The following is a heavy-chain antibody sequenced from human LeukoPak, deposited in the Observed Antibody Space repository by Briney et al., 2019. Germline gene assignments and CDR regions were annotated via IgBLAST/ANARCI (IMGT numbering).Heavy chain of an antibody. V-gene: IGHV1-18*01. CDR1: GYTFSNYG. J-gene: IGHJ4*02. D-gene: IGHD3-3*01. CDR2: ISAYNGNT. CDR3: ARGQGRLRFLEWLPYDY. Sequence: ASVKVSCKASGYTFSNYGISWVRQAPGQGLEWMGWISAYNGNTNYAQKLQGRVTMTTDTSTSTAYMELRSLRSDDTAVYYCARGQGRLRFLEWLPYDYWGQGTLVTVSS.